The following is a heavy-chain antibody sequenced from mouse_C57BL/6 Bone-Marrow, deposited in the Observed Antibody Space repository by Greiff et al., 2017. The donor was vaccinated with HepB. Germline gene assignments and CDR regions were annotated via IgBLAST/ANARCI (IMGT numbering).Heavy chain of an antibody. D-gene: IGHD1-1*01. J-gene: IGHJ4*01. CDR2: IDPENGDT. CDR3: TTVYYGSRYAMDY. CDR1: GFNIKDDY. V-gene: IGHV14-4*01. Sequence: EVQLQQSGAELVRPGASVKLSCTASGFNIKDDYMHWVKQRPEQGLEWIGWIDPENGDTEYASKFQGKATITAVTSSNTAYLQLSSLTSEDTAVYYCTTVYYGSRYAMDYWGQGTSVTVSS.